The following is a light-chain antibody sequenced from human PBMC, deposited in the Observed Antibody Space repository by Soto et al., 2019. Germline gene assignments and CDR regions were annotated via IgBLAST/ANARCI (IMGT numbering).Light chain of an antibody. J-gene: IGLJ1*01. V-gene: IGLV2-8*01. CDR1: SNDVGGYNY. Sequence: QSVLTQPPSASGSPGQSVTISCTGTSNDVGGYNYVSWYQQHPGKAPKLMIYEVNKRPSGVPDRVSGSKSGNTASLTVSGLQAEDEADYYCSSYAGSNNIVFGTGTKLTVL. CDR2: EVN. CDR3: SSYAGSNNIV.